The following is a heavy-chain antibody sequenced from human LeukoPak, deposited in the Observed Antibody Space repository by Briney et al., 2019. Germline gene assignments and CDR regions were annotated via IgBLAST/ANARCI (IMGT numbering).Heavy chain of an antibody. CDR1: GFDVSINY. CDR2: IHNDGST. D-gene: IGHD2-2*01. V-gene: IGHV3-66*02. CDR3: VRDPIYCSSTSCYVGGLFDY. Sequence: QTGGSLRLSCAASGFDVSINYMNWIRQSPEKGLEWVSIIHNDGSTYYADSVKGRFTISRDNSKNTLYLQMNSLRAEDTAVYYCVRDPIYCSSTSCYVGGLFDYWGQGTLVTVSS. J-gene: IGHJ4*02.